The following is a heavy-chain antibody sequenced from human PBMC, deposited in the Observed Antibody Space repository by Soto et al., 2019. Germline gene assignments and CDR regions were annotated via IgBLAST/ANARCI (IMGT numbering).Heavy chain of an antibody. CDR1: GGTFSSYA. CDR3: AASKTLRYCSGGSCLYPGSFDY. Sequence: SVKVSCKASGGTFSSYAISWVRQAPGQGLEWMGGIIPIFGTANYAQKFQGRVTITADKSTSTAYMELSSLRSEDTAVYYCAASKTLRYCSGGSCLYPGSFDYWGQGTLVTVSS. CDR2: IIPIFGTA. D-gene: IGHD2-15*01. J-gene: IGHJ4*02. V-gene: IGHV1-69*06.